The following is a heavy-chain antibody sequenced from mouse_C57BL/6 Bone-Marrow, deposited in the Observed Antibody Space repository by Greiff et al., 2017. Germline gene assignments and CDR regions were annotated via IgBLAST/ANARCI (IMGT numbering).Heavy chain of an antibody. CDR1: GYTFTDYY. J-gene: IGHJ1*03. CDR3: ASPLYYGSSYGYFDV. CDR2: INPNNGGT. D-gene: IGHD1-1*01. V-gene: IGHV1-26*01. Sequence: VQLQQSGPELVKPGASVKISCKASGYTFTDYYMNWVKQSHGKSLEWIGDINPNNGGTSYNQKFKGKATLTVDKSSSTAYMELRSLTSEDSAVYYCASPLYYGSSYGYFDVWGTGTTVTVSS.